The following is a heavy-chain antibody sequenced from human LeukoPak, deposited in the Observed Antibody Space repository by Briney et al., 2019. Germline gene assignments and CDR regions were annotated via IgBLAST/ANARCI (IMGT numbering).Heavy chain of an antibody. Sequence: SETLSLTCTVSGGSISSGDHYWSWIRQHPGKGLEWIGYIYYSGSTYYNPSLKSRVTISVDTSKNQFSLKLSSVTAADTAVYYCARDKRVDYYDSSGYDDWGQGTLVTVSS. CDR2: IYYSGST. CDR1: GGSISSGDHY. CDR3: ARDKRVDYYDSSGYDD. V-gene: IGHV4-31*03. D-gene: IGHD3-22*01. J-gene: IGHJ4*02.